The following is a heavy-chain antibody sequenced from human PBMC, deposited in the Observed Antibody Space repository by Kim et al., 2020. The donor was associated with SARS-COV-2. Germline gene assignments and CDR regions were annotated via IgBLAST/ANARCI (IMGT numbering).Heavy chain of an antibody. CDR3: TRDPDYSKGASFDY. Sequence: AESGKGRFTISTDNAKSTLYLQMNSLRAEDTAVYYCTRDPDYSKGASFDYWGQGTLVTVSS. D-gene: IGHD4-4*01. J-gene: IGHJ4*02. V-gene: IGHV3-74*01.